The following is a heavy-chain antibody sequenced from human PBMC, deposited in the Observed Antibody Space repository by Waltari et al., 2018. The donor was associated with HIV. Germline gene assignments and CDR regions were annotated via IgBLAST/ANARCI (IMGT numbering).Heavy chain of an antibody. Sequence: QVQLQQWGAGLLKPSETLSLTCAVYGGSFSGYYWSWIRQPPGKGLEWIGEINHSGSTNYNPSLKSRVTISVDTSKNQFSLKLSSVTAADTAVYYCARGFSGYGMDVWGQGTTVTVSS. D-gene: IGHD6-19*01. V-gene: IGHV4-34*01. CDR1: GGSFSGYY. CDR2: INHSGST. J-gene: IGHJ6*02. CDR3: ARGFSGYGMDV.